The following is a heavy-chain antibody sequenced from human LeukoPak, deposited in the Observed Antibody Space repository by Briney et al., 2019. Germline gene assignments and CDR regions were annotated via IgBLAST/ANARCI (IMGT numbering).Heavy chain of an antibody. Sequence: PSETLSLTCTVSGDSISNYYWSWIRQPAGKGLEWIGRIYTSGSTNYNPSLKSRVTMSVDMSKNQFSLKLSSVTAADTAVYYCARVSLVRGAPDYYFDYWGQGTLVTVSS. CDR3: ARVSLVRGAPDYYFDY. V-gene: IGHV4-4*07. CDR1: GDSISNYY. CDR2: IYTSGST. J-gene: IGHJ4*02. D-gene: IGHD3-10*01.